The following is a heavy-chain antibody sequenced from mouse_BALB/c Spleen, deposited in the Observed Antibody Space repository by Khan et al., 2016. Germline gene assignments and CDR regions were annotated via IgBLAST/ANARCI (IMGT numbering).Heavy chain of an antibody. Sequence: EVELVESGGGLVQPKGSLKLSCAASGFTFNTYAMNWVRQAPGKGLEWVARMRSKSHNYATFYADSVKDRFTISRDDSQSMLYLQMNNLKTEDTAMYYCLRPPYGGYAMAYWGQGTSVTVSS. V-gene: IGHV10-1*02. J-gene: IGHJ4*01. CDR1: GFTFNTYA. CDR2: MRSKSHNYAT. D-gene: IGHD1-1*01. CDR3: LRPPYGGYAMAY.